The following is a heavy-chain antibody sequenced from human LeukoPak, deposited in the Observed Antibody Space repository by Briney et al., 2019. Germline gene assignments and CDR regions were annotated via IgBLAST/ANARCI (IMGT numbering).Heavy chain of an antibody. CDR1: GFTFSSYS. D-gene: IGHD6-25*01. V-gene: IGHV3-48*02. CDR2: ISSSSSTI. J-gene: IGHJ5*02. CDR3: ARDPSRLNPPSNWFDH. Sequence: GGSLRLSCAASGFTFSSYSMNWVRQAPGKGLEGVSYISSSSSTIYYADSVKGRFTISRDNAKNSLYLQMNSLRDEDTAVYYCARDPSRLNPPSNWFDHWGQGTLVTVSS.